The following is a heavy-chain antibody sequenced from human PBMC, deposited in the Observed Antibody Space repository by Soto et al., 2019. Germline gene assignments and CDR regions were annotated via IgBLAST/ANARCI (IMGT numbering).Heavy chain of an antibody. D-gene: IGHD4-17*01. Sequence: DVQLVESGGGLVQPGRSLRLSCAASGFTFDDYAMHWVRQAPGKGLEWVSGISWNSGSIGYADSVKGRFTISRDNAKNSLYLQMNSLRAEDTALYYCAKDNGHTVTPDIDYWGQGTLVTVSS. CDR1: GFTFDDYA. J-gene: IGHJ4*02. CDR3: AKDNGHTVTPDIDY. CDR2: ISWNSGSI. V-gene: IGHV3-9*01.